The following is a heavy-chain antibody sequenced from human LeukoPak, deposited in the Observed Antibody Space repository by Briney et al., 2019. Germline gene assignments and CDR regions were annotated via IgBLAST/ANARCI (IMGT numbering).Heavy chain of an antibody. CDR3: PASSYYDYSYMWTS. J-gene: IGHJ6*03. CDR1: GFTFSSYG. CDR2: IPYDGSNK. D-gene: IGHD6-25*01. Sequence: PGGFLRLSCAASGFTFSSYGMHLVRQAPGEGLGWVAFIPYDGSNKYYAASVKCRFTIARDNSKTTLYLQMNRLRAGDTVEFYRPASSYYDYSYMWTSGEKTPGTPS. V-gene: IGHV3-30*02.